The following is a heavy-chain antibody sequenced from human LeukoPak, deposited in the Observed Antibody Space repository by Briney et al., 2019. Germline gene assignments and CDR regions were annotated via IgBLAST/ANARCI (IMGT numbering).Heavy chain of an antibody. D-gene: IGHD2-2*02. J-gene: IGHJ3*02. CDR1: GGSISSSNW. CDR3: ASSILVPAAIRAFDI. V-gene: IGHV4-4*02. CDR2: IYHSGST. Sequence: SETLSLTCAVSGGSISSSNWWSWVRQHPGKGLEWIGEIYHSGSTNYNPSLKSRVTISVDKSKNQFSLKLSSVTAADTAVYYCASSILVPAAIRAFDIWGQGTMVTVSS.